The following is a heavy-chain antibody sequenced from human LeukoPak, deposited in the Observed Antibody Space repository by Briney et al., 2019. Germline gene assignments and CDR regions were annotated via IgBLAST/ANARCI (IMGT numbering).Heavy chain of an antibody. CDR2: ISWNSGSI. J-gene: IGHJ4*02. CDR3: AKGTAGGH. Sequence: GGSLRLSCAASGFTFDDYAMHWVRQAPGKGLEWVSGISWNSGSIGYADSVKGRFTISRDNAKNSLYLQMNSLRAEDTAVYYCAKGTAGGHWGQGTLVTVSS. V-gene: IGHV3-9*01. D-gene: IGHD4-23*01. CDR1: GFTFDDYA.